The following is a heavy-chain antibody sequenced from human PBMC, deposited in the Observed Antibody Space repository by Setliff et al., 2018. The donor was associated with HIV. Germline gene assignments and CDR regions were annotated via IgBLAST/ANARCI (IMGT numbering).Heavy chain of an antibody. CDR1: RDSLRNRAYY. CDR3: ARGGTVSADFDS. J-gene: IGHJ4*02. D-gene: IGHD6-19*01. V-gene: IGHV4-39*07. CDR2: IYYSGRA. Sequence: PSETLSLTCTVCRDSLRNRAYYWSWIRQPQGKGLEWIGSIYYSGRAYYNPSFKSRVTLSVDTSENQFSLRLSPVTAADTAVYFCARGGTVSADFDSWGQGTLVTVSS.